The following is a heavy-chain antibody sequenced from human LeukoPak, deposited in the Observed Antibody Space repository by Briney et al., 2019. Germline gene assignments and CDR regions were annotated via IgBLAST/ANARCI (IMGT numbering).Heavy chain of an antibody. CDR3: ARHYGP. J-gene: IGHJ4*02. Sequence: SETLSLTCTVSGGSISGSSYYWGWIRQPPGKGLEWIGSTYYSPSLKSRVTISVDTSKNQFSLKLNSVTATDTAVYYCARHYGPWGQGTLVTVSS. D-gene: IGHD3-10*01. CDR1: GGSISGSSYY. CDR2: T. V-gene: IGHV4-39*01.